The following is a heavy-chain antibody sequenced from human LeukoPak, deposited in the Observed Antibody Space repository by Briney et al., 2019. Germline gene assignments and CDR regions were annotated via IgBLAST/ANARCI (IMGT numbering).Heavy chain of an antibody. CDR1: GFTFSTYS. V-gene: IGHV3-21*01. CDR2: IGGSGSFI. D-gene: IGHD3-10*01. J-gene: IGHJ6*02. CDR3: EWFGELLYPPV. Sequence: GGSLRLSCAGSGFTFSTYSIKWVRQAPGKGLEWVSHIGGSGSFIYYADSVKGRFTISRDNAKNSLYLQMNSLRAEDTAVYYCEWFGELLYPPVWGQGTTVTVSS.